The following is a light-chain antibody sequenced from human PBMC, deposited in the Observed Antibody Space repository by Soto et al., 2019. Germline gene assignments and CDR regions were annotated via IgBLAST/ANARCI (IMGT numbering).Light chain of an antibody. CDR3: QQTNRPPFT. Sequence: DIQMTQSPSSLSASVGDRVTITCRASQSIGGLLTWYQQQPGRAPKLLIYDAFTLQSGVPSRFSGSRSGTDFPLTIGSLQPEDFATYYCQQTNRPPFTFGPGTKVDVK. CDR2: DAF. CDR1: QSIGGL. J-gene: IGKJ3*01. V-gene: IGKV1-39*01.